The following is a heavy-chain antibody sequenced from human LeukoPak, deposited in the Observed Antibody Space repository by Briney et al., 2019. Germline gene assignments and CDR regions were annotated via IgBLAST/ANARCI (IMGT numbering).Heavy chain of an antibody. CDR1: GFTFSNYA. J-gene: IGHJ6*02. Sequence: GRSLRLSCAASGFTFSNYAMHWVRQAPGKGLEWVAVISYDGSNKYYADSVKGRFTISRDNSKNTLYLQMNSLRAEDTAVYYCARESCGGDCYPGYYYGMDVWGQGTTVTVSS. CDR2: ISYDGSNK. CDR3: ARESCGGDCYPGYYYGMDV. D-gene: IGHD2-21*02. V-gene: IGHV3-30-3*01.